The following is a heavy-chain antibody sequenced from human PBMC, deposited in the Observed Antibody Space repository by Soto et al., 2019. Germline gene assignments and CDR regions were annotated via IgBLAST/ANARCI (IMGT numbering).Heavy chain of an antibody. CDR2: IFSNDEK. CDR1: GFSLSNARMG. V-gene: IGHV2-26*01. J-gene: IGHJ4*02. Sequence: QVTLKESGPVLVKPTETLTLTCTVSGFSLSNARMGVSWIRQPPGKALEWLAHIFSNDEKSYSTSLKSRLTISKDTSKSQVVLTMTNMDPVATATYYGARIPWGIAVAFTAPNFDYWGQGTLVTVSS. CDR3: ARIPWGIAVAFTAPNFDY. D-gene: IGHD6-19*01.